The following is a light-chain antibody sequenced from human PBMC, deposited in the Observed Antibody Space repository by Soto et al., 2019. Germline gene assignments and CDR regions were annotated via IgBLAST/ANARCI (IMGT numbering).Light chain of an antibody. CDR1: SGHSSYA. J-gene: IGLJ3*02. CDR2: LNSDGSH. Sequence: QLVLTQSPSASASLGASVKLTYTLSSGHSSYAIAWHQQQPEKGPRYLIKLNSDGSHSKGDGNPDRFSGSSSGAERYLTISSLQSEDEADYYCQTWGTGIWVFGGGTKLTVL. V-gene: IGLV4-69*01. CDR3: QTWGTGIWV.